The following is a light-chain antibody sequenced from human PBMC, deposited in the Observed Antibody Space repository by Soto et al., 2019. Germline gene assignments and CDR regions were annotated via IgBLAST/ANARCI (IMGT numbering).Light chain of an antibody. Sequence: DIQMTQSPSTLSASVGDRVTITCRASQNINDYLAWYQHKPGKAPKLLIYKASRLQGEVPSRFSGSGSGAEFTLTITSLQPDDLASYYCQQYRSRPYTFGQGTNLEIK. CDR2: KAS. V-gene: IGKV1-5*03. CDR3: QQYRSRPYT. CDR1: QNINDY. J-gene: IGKJ2*01.